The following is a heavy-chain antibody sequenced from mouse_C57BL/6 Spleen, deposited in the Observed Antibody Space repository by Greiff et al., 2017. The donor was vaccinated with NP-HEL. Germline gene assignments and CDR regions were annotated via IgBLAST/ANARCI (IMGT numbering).Heavy chain of an antibody. CDR3: AREGLGHYFDY. Sequence: VQLKESGPGMVKPSQSLSLTCTVTGYSITSGYDWHWIRHFPGNKLEWMGYISYSGSTNYNPSLKSRISITHDTSTNHFFLKLNSVTTEDTATYYCAREGLGHYFDYWGQGTTLTVSS. CDR2: ISYSGST. D-gene: IGHD2-14*01. CDR1: GYSITSGYD. J-gene: IGHJ2*01. V-gene: IGHV3-1*01.